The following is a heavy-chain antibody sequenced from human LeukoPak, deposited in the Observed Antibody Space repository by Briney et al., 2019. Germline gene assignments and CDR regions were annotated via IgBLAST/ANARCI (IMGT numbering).Heavy chain of an antibody. CDR1: GGSVSSSSYY. J-gene: IGHJ5*02. D-gene: IGHD6-13*01. Sequence: PSETLSLTCIVSGGSVSSSSYYWGWIRQPPGKGLEWIGSIYYSGSTYYNPSLKSRVTISIDTSTNQFSLRVTSVTAADTAVYYCARRYSSPSRWFDPWGQGTLVTVSS. V-gene: IGHV4-39*07. CDR2: IYYSGST. CDR3: ARRYSSPSRWFDP.